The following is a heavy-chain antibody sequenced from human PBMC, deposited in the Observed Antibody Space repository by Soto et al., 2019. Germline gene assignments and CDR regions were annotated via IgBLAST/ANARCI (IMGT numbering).Heavy chain of an antibody. CDR1: AYTFTSYG. D-gene: IGHD6-13*01. CDR2: ISAYNGNT. CDR3: ARDRVGVAAAGYDY. J-gene: IGHJ4*02. V-gene: IGHV1-18*01. Sequence: ASVKVSCKASAYTFTSYGISWVRQAPGQGLEWMGWISAYNGNTNYAQKVQGRVTMTTDTSTSTANMELRSLRSDDTAVYYCARDRVGVAAAGYDYWGQGTLVTVSS.